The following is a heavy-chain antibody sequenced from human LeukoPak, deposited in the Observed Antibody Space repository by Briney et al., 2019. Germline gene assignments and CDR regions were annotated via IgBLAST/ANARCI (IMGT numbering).Heavy chain of an antibody. D-gene: IGHD6-13*01. CDR2: IRYDGSNK. CDR1: GFTFSSYS. CDR3: AKDSGDDSSSWYVGYYYYYMDV. J-gene: IGHJ6*03. Sequence: GGSLRLSCAASGFTFSSYSMNWVRQAPGKGLEWVAFIRYDGSNKYYADPVKGRFTISRDSSKNTLFLQMNSLRAEDTAVYYWAKDSGDDSSSWYVGYYYYYMDVWGKGTTVTISS. V-gene: IGHV3-30*02.